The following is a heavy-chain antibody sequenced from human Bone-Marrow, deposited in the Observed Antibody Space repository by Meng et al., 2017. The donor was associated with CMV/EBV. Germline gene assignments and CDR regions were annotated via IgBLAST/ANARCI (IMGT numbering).Heavy chain of an antibody. CDR2: ISYDGSNK. D-gene: IGHD1-26*01. CDR1: GFTFSSYA. V-gene: IGHV3-30-3*01. J-gene: IGHJ4*02. CDR3: ARDGPQSGSERGDYFDY. Sequence: GGSLRLSCAASGFTFSSYAMHWVRQAPGKGLEWVAVISYDGSNKYYADSVKGRFTISRDNSKNTLYLQMNSLRAEDTAVYYCARDGPQSGSERGDYFDYWGQRTLVTVSS.